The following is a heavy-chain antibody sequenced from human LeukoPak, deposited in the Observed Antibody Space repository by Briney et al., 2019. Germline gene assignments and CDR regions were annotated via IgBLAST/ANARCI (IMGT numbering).Heavy chain of an antibody. D-gene: IGHD6-13*01. J-gene: IGHJ4*02. CDR2: IYTSGST. Sequence: NTSETLSLTCTVSGGSISSYYWSWIRQPAGKGLEWIGRIYTSGSTNYNPSLKSRVTMSVDTSKNQFSLKLSSVTAADTAVYYCARDHVRQQLPAYWGQGTLVTVSS. CDR1: GGSISSYY. V-gene: IGHV4-4*07. CDR3: ARDHVRQQLPAY.